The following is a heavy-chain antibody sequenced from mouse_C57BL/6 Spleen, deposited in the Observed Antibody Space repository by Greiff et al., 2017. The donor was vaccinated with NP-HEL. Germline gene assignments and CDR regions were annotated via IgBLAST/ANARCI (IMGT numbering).Heavy chain of an antibody. V-gene: IGHV1-15*01. J-gene: IGHJ4*01. CDR2: IDPETGGT. CDR3: TRVWAYGKNYAMDY. D-gene: IGHD2-10*02. Sequence: VQLQQSGAELVRPGASVTLSCKASGYTFTDYEMHWVKQTPVHGLEWIGAIDPETGGTAYNQKFKGKAILTADQSSSTAYMELRSLASEDSAVYYCTRVWAYGKNYAMDYWGQGTSVTGSS. CDR1: GYTFTDYE.